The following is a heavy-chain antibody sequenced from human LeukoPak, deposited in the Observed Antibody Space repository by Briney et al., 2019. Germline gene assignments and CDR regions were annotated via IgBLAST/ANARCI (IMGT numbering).Heavy chain of an antibody. CDR3: ARDTIAVAGDLDY. Sequence: ASVKVSCKAFGYTFTGYYMHCVRQAPGQGLEWMGWINPNSGGTNYAQKFQGRVTMTRDTSISTAYMELSRLRSDDTAVYYCARDTIAVAGDLDYWGRGTLVTVSS. J-gene: IGHJ4*02. V-gene: IGHV1-2*02. CDR1: GYTFTGYY. D-gene: IGHD6-19*01. CDR2: INPNSGGT.